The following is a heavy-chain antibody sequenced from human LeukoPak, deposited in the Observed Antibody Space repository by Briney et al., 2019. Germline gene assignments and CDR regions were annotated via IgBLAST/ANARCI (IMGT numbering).Heavy chain of an antibody. Sequence: GGSLRLSCAASGFTLDDYAMHWVRQAPGKGLEWVSGISWNSGSIGYADSVKGRFTISRDNAKNSLYLQMNSLRAEDTALYYCAKDRDGSGSYWGYYFDYWGQGTLVTVSS. D-gene: IGHD3-10*01. CDR1: GFTLDDYA. CDR3: AKDRDGSGSYWGYYFDY. J-gene: IGHJ4*02. V-gene: IGHV3-9*01. CDR2: ISWNSGSI.